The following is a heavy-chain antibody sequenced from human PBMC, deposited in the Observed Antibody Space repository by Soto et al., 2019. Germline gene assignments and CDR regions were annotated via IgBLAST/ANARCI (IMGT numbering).Heavy chain of an antibody. Sequence: SQTLSLTCAISGDSVSSNTAAWNWIRSSPSRGLEWLGRTYYRSNWRHDYAVSVKSRITVNPDTSKNHFSLQLNSVTPDDTAVSYCAMGVAGSGFDLWGQGTLVTVSS. V-gene: IGHV6-1*01. J-gene: IGHJ4*02. CDR2: TYYRSNWRH. CDR3: AMGVAGSGFDL. CDR1: GDSVSSNTAA. D-gene: IGHD6-19*01.